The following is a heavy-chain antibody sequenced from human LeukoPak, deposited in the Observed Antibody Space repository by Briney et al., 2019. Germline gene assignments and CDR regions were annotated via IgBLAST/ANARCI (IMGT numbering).Heavy chain of an antibody. V-gene: IGHV3-48*01. CDR3: ATEMGDY. Sequence: GGSLRLSCAASGFTFSTYSMNWVRQAPGKGLEWVSYISSSSSTIYYADSVKGRFTISRDNGKNSLYLQMNSLRAEDTAVYHCATEMGDYWGQGTLVTVSS. CDR1: GFTFSTYS. J-gene: IGHJ4*02. CDR2: ISSSSSTI. D-gene: IGHD2-8*01.